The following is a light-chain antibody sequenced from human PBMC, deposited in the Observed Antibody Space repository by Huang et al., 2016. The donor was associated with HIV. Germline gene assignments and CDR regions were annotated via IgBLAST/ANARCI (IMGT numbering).Light chain of an antibody. Sequence: EIVLTQSPATLSLSPGERAALSCRATQSIKNNLAWYQQNPGQSPRLLIYGASTSDTGIPARFRGSGSGTEFTLTINSLPSEDFAIYYCQQYNNWPPLLTFGGGTKVEIK. CDR2: GAS. CDR3: QQYNNWPPLLT. J-gene: IGKJ4*01. CDR1: QSIKNN. V-gene: IGKV3-15*01.